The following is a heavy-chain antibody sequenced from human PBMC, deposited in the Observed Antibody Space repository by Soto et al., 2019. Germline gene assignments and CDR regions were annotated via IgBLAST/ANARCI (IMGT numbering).Heavy chain of an antibody. CDR3: GRGQSTTWLDN. J-gene: IGHJ4*02. V-gene: IGHV4-39*01. CDR1: GGSITSHHYY. D-gene: IGHD2-2*01. Sequence: SETLSLTCTVSGGSITSHHYYWGWIRQPPGKGLEWIGSIYSGGNTYYNPSLRSRLTIFVDTAKNLISLKLSSVTAADSAIYYSGRGQSTTWLDNWGLGTQVTVSS. CDR2: IYSGGNT.